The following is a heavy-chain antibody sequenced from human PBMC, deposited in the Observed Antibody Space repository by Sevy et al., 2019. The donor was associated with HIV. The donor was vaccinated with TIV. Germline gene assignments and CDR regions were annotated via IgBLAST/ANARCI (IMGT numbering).Heavy chain of an antibody. Sequence: SETLSLTCTVSGGSISNYYWSWIRQPPGKGLEWIGYIYYSGSTNYNPSLKSRVTMSVDTSKNQFSLELTSVTAADTAVYYCAIARNREGLDYWGLRTLVTVSS. D-gene: IGHD1-26*01. CDR3: AIARNREGLDY. CDR2: IYYSGST. V-gene: IGHV4-59*13. J-gene: IGHJ4*02. CDR1: GGSISNYY.